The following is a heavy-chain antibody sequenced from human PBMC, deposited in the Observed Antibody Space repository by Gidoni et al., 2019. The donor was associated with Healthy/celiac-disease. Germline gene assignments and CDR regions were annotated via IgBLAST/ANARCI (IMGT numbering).Heavy chain of an antibody. D-gene: IGHD3-22*01. CDR2: IKHEGSEK. CDR3: ARVGYYDSSGYYAY. CDR1: GFTFSSYW. Sequence: EVQLVESGGCWVQPGGSLRLSCAAPGFTFSSYWMSWVRQAPGKGLEWGANIKHEGSEKYYVDSVKGRFTISIDNAKNSLYLKMNSLRAEDTAVYYGARVGYYDSSGYYAYWGQGTLVTVSS. J-gene: IGHJ4*02. V-gene: IGHV3-7*03.